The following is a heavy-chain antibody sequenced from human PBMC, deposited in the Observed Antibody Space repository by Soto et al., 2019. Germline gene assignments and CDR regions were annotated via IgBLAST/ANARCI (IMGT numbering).Heavy chain of an antibody. J-gene: IGHJ4*02. D-gene: IGHD2-2*01. V-gene: IGHV5-51*01. CDR1: GFTFSSYS. Sequence: PGESLKISCKASGFTFSSYSLGWVRHMPGKGLQWMGNIFSSDSSAKYSPSFVGQVTISVDRSINTAYLQWSSLKASDTAIYYCGTWRGSSLFDYWGPGTLVTVSS. CDR3: GTWRGSSLFDY. CDR2: IFSSDSSA.